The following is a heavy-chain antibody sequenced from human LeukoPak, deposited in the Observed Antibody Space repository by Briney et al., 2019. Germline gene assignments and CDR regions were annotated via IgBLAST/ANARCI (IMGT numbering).Heavy chain of an antibody. CDR3: ARDGDGSGWSGFDY. V-gene: IGHV1-2*02. CDR1: GYTFSDYY. D-gene: IGHD6-19*01. Sequence: GASVKVSCKASGYTFSDYYMHWVRQAPGQGLEWMGWINPNKGATKYAPKFEGRVTMTRDTSISTAHMEVSSLRYDDTAVYYCARDGDGSGWSGFDYWGQGTLVTVSS. CDR2: INPNKGAT. J-gene: IGHJ4*02.